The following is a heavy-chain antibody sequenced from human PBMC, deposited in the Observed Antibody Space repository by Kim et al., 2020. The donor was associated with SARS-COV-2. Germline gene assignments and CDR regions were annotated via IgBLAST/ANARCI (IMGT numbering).Heavy chain of an antibody. CDR1: GFTFSSYS. V-gene: IGHV3-21*01. J-gene: IGHJ6*02. CDR3: AREKVVVAAINYYYGMDV. D-gene: IGHD2-15*01. Sequence: GGSLRLSCAASGFTFSSYSMNWVRQAPGKGLEWVSSISSSSSYIYYADSVKGRFTISRDNAKNSLYLQMNSLRAEDTAVYYCAREKVVVAAINYYYGMDVWGQGTTVTVSS. CDR2: ISSSSSYI.